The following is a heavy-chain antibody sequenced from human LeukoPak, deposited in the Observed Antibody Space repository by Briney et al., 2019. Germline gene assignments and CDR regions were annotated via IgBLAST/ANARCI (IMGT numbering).Heavy chain of an antibody. V-gene: IGHV3-23*01. CDR2: ISGSGGST. J-gene: IGHJ4*02. D-gene: IGHD3-22*01. CDR3: AKGDYDSSGYPLFDY. CDR1: RFTFSSYS. Sequence: GGSLRLSCAASRFTFSSYSMNWVRQAPGKGLEWVSAISGSGGSTYYADSVKGRFTISRDNSKNTLYLQMNSLRAEDTAVYYCAKGDYDSSGYPLFDYWGQGTLVTVSS.